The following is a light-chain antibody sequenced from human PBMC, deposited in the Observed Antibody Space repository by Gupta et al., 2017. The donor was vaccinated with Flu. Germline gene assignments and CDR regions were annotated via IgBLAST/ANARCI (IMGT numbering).Light chain of an antibody. CDR2: DAS. Sequence: EIVLTQSPATLSLSPGERATLSCRASQSVSSYLAWYQQKPGQAPRLLIYDASNRDTRIPARFTGSRSGIDLTLTISSRVLEDFAVYYSQQRCKSRGNTFGQWTRLQ. V-gene: IGKV3-11*01. J-gene: IGKJ2*01. CDR3: QQRCKSRGNT. CDR1: QSVSSY.